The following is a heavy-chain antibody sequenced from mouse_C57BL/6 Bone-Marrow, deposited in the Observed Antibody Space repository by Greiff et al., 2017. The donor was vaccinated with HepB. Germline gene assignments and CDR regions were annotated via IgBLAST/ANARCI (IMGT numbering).Heavy chain of an antibody. CDR3: ASEEYCYGPYYFDY. V-gene: IGHV1-22*01. D-gene: IGHD1-1*01. CDR1: GYTFNDYN. Sequence: VQLQQSGPELVKPGASVKMSCKASGYTFNDYNMHWVKQSHGKSLEWIGYINPNNGGTSYNQKFKGKATLTVNKSSSTAYMELRSLTSEDSAVYYCASEEYCYGPYYFDYWGQGTTLTVSS. CDR2: INPNNGGT. J-gene: IGHJ2*01.